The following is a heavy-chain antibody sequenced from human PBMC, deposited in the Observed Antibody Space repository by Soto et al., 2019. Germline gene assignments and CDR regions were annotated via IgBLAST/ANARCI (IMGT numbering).Heavy chain of an antibody. Sequence: GGSLRLSCAASGFTFSGSAMHWVRQASGKGLEWVGRIRSKANSYATAYAASVKGRFTISRDDSKNTAYLQMNSLKTEDTAVYYCTRLGGYCSSTSCYTPYYYYYGMDVWGQGTTVTVSS. D-gene: IGHD2-2*02. CDR2: IRSKANSYAT. V-gene: IGHV3-73*01. J-gene: IGHJ6*02. CDR1: GFTFSGSA. CDR3: TRLGGYCSSTSCYTPYYYYYGMDV.